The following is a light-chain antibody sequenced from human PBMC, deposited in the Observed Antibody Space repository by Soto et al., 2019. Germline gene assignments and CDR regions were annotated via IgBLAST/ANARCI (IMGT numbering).Light chain of an antibody. J-gene: IGLJ1*01. CDR3: FSYAGSLYV. CDR2: HVN. V-gene: IGLV2-11*01. CDR1: SNDVGGYDY. Sequence: QSALTQPRSVSGSPGQSVAISCTGASNDVGGYDYVSWYQQHPGKAPKLMIYHVNKRPSGVPDRLSGSKSGNTASLTISGLQAEDEADYYCFSYAGSLYVFGTGTKLTVL.